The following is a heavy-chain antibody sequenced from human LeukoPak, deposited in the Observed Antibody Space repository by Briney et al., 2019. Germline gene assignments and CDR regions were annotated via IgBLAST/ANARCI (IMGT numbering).Heavy chain of an antibody. CDR1: GGSFSGYY. CDR3: AKTGSSSSHGGNYYYYGMDV. J-gene: IGHJ6*02. CDR2: INHSGST. Sequence: SETLSLTCAVYGGSFSGYYWSWIRQPPGKGLEWIAEINHSGSTNYNPSLKSRVTISVDTSKNQFSLKLSSVTAADTAVYYCAKTGSSSSHGGNYYYYGMDVWGQGTTVTVSS. V-gene: IGHV4-34*01. D-gene: IGHD6-6*01.